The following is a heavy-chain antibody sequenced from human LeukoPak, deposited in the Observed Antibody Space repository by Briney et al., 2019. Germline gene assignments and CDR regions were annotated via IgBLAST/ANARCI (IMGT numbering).Heavy chain of an antibody. J-gene: IGHJ5*02. CDR1: GFTFSNYW. Sequence: GGSLRLSCAASGFTFSNYWMIWVRQAPGKGLEWVGNIKQDGSEKRYADSVRGRFSSSRDNAQTSLYLQMNSLRAEDTAVYYCARASDPWLQLTWGQGTLVTVSS. CDR2: IKQDGSEK. V-gene: IGHV3-7*05. CDR3: ARASDPWLQLT. D-gene: IGHD5-24*01.